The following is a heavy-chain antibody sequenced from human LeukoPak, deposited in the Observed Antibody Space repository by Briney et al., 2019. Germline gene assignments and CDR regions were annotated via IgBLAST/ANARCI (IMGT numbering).Heavy chain of an antibody. J-gene: IGHJ6*03. V-gene: IGHV3-49*04. D-gene: IGHD3-16*01. Sequence: PGGSLRLSCAASGFTFGDYAMSWVRQAPGKGLEWVGFIRTEDYDGATDYGASVKGRFTISRDDSKNVAYLQMNSLNTEDTAVYYCARIFGYCYFYMDVWGKGTTVIVSS. CDR1: GFTFGDYA. CDR3: ARIFGYCYFYMDV. CDR2: IRTEDYDGAT.